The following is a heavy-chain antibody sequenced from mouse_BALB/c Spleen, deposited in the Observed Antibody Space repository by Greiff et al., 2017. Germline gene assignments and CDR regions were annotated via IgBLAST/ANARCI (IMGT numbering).Heavy chain of an antibody. Sequence: EVQRVESGGDLVKPGGSLKLSCAASGFTFSSYGMSWVRQTPDKRLEWVATISSGGSYTYYPDSVKGRFTISRDNAKNTLYLQMSSLKSEDTAMYYCARHNGYSFFYYAMDYWVKEPQSPSPQ. D-gene: IGHD2-2*01. CDR2: ISSGGSYT. CDR1: GFTFSSYG. V-gene: IGHV5-6*01. CDR3: ARHNGYSFFYYAMDY. J-gene: IGHJ4*01.